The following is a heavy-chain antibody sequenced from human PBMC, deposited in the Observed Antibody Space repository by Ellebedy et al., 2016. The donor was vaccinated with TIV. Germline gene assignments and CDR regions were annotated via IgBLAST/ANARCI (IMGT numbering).Heavy chain of an antibody. D-gene: IGHD3/OR15-3a*01. CDR3: ARGTGSDQLRFGMDV. CDR1: GFTFSNYW. CDR2: IKSDGSGT. J-gene: IGHJ6*02. Sequence: GKSLKISXAASGFTFSNYWMHWVRQAPGKGLVWVSRIKSDGSGTTYADSVKGRFTISRDNAKNTMYLQMNSLRAEDTAVYYCARGTGSDQLRFGMDVWGQGTTVTVS. V-gene: IGHV3-74*01.